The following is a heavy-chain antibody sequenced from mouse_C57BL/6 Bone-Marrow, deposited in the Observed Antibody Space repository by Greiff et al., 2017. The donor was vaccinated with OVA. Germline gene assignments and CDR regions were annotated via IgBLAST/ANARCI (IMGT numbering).Heavy chain of an antibody. CDR1: GFTFTDYY. CDR2: IRNKANGYTT. Sequence: EVQLMESGAGLVQPGGSLSLSCAASGFTFTDYYMSWVRQPPGQALEWIGFIRNKANGYTTEYSVSVKGRFTISRDNSQSILYRQMNALRAEDSATYCCARYGSCFDYWGQGTTLTVSS. CDR3: ARYGSCFDY. V-gene: IGHV7-3*01. D-gene: IGHD1-1*01. J-gene: IGHJ2*01.